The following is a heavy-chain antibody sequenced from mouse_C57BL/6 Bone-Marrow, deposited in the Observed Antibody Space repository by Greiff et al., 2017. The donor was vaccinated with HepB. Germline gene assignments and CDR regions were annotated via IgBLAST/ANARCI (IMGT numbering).Heavy chain of an antibody. CDR1: GFTFSDYY. CDR3: ARDTGYYGSSSPGAMDY. D-gene: IGHD1-1*01. Sequence: DVQLVESEGGLVQPGSSMKLSCTASGFTFSDYYMAWVRQVPEKGLEWVANINYDGSSTYYLDSLKSRFIISRDNAKNILYLQMSSLKSEDTATYYCARDTGYYGSSSPGAMDYWGQGTSVTVSS. J-gene: IGHJ4*01. V-gene: IGHV5-16*01. CDR2: INYDGSST.